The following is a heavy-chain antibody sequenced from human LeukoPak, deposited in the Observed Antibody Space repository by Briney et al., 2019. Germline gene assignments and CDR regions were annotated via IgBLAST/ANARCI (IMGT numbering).Heavy chain of an antibody. CDR2: IKQDGSQK. Sequence: PGGSLRLSCAASGFTFSSYWISWVRQAPGKGLEWVANIKQDGSQKYYVDSVKGRFTTSRDNAKNSLYLQMNSLRAEDTAFYYCARDDLYCGSNCSPFDYWGQGTLVTVSS. J-gene: IGHJ4*02. V-gene: IGHV3-7*01. D-gene: IGHD2-21*02. CDR3: ARDDLYCGSNCSPFDY. CDR1: GFTFSSYW.